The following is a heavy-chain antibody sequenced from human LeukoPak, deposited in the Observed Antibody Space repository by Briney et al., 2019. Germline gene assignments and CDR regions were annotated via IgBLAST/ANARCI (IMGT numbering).Heavy chain of an antibody. V-gene: IGHV4-30-4*01. CDR3: ARVVRGSWYFDY. CDR1: GGSISSGGYS. Sequence: SQTLSLTCAVSGGSISSGGYSWSWIRQPPGKGLEWIGYIYYSGSTYYNPSLKSRVTISVDTSKNQFSLKLSSVTAADTAVYYCARVVRGSWYFDYWGQGTLVTVSS. CDR2: IYYSGST. D-gene: IGHD3-10*01. J-gene: IGHJ4*02.